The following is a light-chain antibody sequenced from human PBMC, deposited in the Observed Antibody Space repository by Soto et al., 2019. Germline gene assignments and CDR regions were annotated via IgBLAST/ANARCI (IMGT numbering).Light chain of an antibody. CDR3: QQYGSSPRT. CDR1: QSISSN. CDR2: GAS. J-gene: IGKJ1*01. V-gene: IGKV3-20*01. Sequence: IVLTQSPATLSLSPLERSTLSCMASQSISSNLAWYLQKVGQAPRLLIYGASSRATGIPDRFSGSGSGTDFTLTISRLEPEDFAVYYCQQYGSSPRTFGQGTKVDIK.